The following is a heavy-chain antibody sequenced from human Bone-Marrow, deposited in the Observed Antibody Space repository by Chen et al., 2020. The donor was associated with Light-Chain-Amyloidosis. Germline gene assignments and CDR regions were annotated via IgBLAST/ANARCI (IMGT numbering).Heavy chain of an antibody. V-gene: IGHV4-31*03. J-gene: IGHJ6*03. Sequence: QVQLQESGPGLVKPSLTLSLTCTVSGGSISSGGYYWSWIRQHPGKGLEWIGYIYYSGSTYYNPSLKSRVTISVDTSKNQFSLKLSSVTAADTALYYCARGPSDYGDPYYYYYYMDVWGKGTTVTVSS. CDR1: GGSISSGGYY. CDR2: IYYSGST. D-gene: IGHD4-17*01. CDR3: ARGPSDYGDPYYYYYYMDV.